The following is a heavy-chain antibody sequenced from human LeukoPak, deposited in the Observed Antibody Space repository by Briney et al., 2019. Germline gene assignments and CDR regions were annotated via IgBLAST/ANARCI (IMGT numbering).Heavy chain of an antibody. CDR3: ARSNHGCHDY. CDR1: GFTFSSYW. J-gene: IGHJ4*02. CDR2: INNDGSST. Sequence: GGSLRLPYAASGFTFSSYWMHWVRQAPGKGLVWVSRINNDGSSTPYADSVKGRFTISRDNAKNTLYLQMNSLRAEDTAVYYCARSNHGCHDYWGQGTLVTVSS. D-gene: IGHD4-11*01. V-gene: IGHV3-74*01.